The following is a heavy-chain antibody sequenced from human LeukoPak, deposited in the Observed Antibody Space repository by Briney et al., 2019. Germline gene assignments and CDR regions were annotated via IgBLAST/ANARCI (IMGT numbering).Heavy chain of an antibody. V-gene: IGHV3-23*01. CDR2: ISGSGGST. D-gene: IGHD6-19*01. J-gene: IGHJ4*02. CDR1: GFTFSSYA. Sequence: PGGSLRLSCAASGFTFSSYAMSWVRQAPGKGLEWVPAISGSGGSTYYADSVKGRFTISRDNSKNTLYLQMNSLRAEDTAVYYCAKVLSSGWFIDYFDYWGQGTLVTVSS. CDR3: AKVLSSGWFIDYFDY.